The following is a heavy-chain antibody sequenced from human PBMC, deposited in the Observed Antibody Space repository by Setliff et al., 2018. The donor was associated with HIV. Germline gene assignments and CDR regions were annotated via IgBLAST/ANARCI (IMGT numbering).Heavy chain of an antibody. D-gene: IGHD3-10*01. CDR3: ARSYHYGSGSTRTLGY. J-gene: IGHJ4*02. V-gene: IGHV3-30*04. CDR2: ILYDGTNK. CDR1: GFTFSNYA. Sequence: PGGSLRLSCAASGFTFSNYAMHWVRQAPGKGLEWVAYILYDGTNKYYADSVKGRSTISSDNSKHTLYLQMNSLRVEDTAVYYCARSYHYGSGSTRTLGYWGQGTLVTVSS.